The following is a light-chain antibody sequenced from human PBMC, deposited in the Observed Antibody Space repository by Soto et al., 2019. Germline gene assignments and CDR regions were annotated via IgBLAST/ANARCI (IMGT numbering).Light chain of an antibody. CDR1: SSDVGSYNL. V-gene: IGLV2-23*02. Sequence: QSALTQPASVSGSPGQSITISCTGTSSDVGSYNLVSWYQQHPGKAPKLMIYEVSKRPSGVSNRFSGSKSCNTASLTISGRQAEDEADYYCCSYAGSSPFVVFGGGTKLTVL. CDR2: EVS. CDR3: CSYAGSSPFVV. J-gene: IGLJ2*01.